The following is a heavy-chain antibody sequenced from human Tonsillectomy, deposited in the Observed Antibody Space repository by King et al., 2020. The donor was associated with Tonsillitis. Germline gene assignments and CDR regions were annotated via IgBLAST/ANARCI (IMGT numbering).Heavy chain of an antibody. Sequence: TLKESGPTLVKPTQTLTLTCTFSGFSLSSTGVSMGWNRQPPEKALEWLAPIFWNGARRYNPSLKNRLTITKDTSENQVVLTMTNMDTLDTTTYYCSHSVPGGPLHYFDYWGQGILVTVSS. V-gene: IGHV2-5*01. CDR1: GFSLSSTGVS. CDR2: IFWNGAR. CDR3: SHSVPGGPLHYFDY. D-gene: IGHD3-10*01. J-gene: IGHJ4*02.